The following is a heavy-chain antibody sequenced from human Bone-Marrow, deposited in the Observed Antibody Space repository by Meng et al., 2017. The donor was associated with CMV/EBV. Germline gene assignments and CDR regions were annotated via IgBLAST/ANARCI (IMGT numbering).Heavy chain of an antibody. CDR3: AKGSAASRPYYFDY. J-gene: IGHJ4*02. Sequence: GGSLRLSCAASGFTFSNAWMSWVRQAPGKGLEWVSAITDSGGDTYHADSVKGRFTISRDNSKNTLSLQMNSLRVEDTAVYYCAKGSAASRPYYFDYWGQGTLVTVSS. D-gene: IGHD2-15*01. CDR2: ITDSGGDT. CDR1: GFTFSNAW. V-gene: IGHV3-23*01.